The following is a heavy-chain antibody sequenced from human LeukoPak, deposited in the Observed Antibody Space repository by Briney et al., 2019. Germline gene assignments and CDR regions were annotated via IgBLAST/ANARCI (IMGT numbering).Heavy chain of an antibody. J-gene: IGHJ5*02. V-gene: IGHV3-30-3*01. Sequence: GGSLRLSCAASGFTFSSYAMHWVRQAPGKGLEWVAVISYDGSNKYYADSVKGRFTISRDNSKNTLYLQMNSLRAEDTAVYYCARDWSRNDRWAQPISWGQGTLVTVSS. D-gene: IGHD1-1*01. CDR2: ISYDGSNK. CDR1: GFTFSSYA. CDR3: ARDWSRNDRWAQPIS.